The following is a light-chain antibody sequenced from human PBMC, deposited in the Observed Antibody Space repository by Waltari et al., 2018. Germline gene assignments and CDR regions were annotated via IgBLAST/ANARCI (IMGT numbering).Light chain of an antibody. V-gene: IGLV2-23*01. J-gene: IGLJ2*01. CDR1: SRDVGSYNL. CDR3: CSYAHSSRVV. Sequence: QSALTQPASVSGSPGQSITISCTGHSRDVGSYNLVSWYQHYPGKAPKLMIYEGTKRPSGVSNRFSGSKSGNTASLTISGLQAEDEADYHCCSYAHSSRVVFGGGTKVTVL. CDR2: EGT.